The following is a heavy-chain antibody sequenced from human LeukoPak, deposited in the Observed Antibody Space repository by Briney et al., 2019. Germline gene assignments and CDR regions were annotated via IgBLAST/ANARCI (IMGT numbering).Heavy chain of an antibody. CDR3: ATSRPFNY. J-gene: IGHJ4*02. CDR2: ISSSGSTI. V-gene: IGHV3-48*03. Sequence: GGSLRLSCAASGFTFSSYEMNWVRQAPGKGLEWVSYISSSGSTIYYADSVKGRITISRDNAKNSLYLQLNSLRAEDTAVYYCATSRPFNYWGQGTLVTVSS. CDR1: GFTFSSYE. D-gene: IGHD2-2*01.